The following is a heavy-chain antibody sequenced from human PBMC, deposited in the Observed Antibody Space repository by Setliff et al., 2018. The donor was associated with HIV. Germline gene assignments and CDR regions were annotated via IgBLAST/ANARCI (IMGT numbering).Heavy chain of an antibody. D-gene: IGHD2-21*01. V-gene: IGHV1-18*01. CDR3: ARGGPARVALLYWFDP. J-gene: IGHJ5*02. CDR2: INPYNGNT. CDR1: GDTFTNYL. Sequence: ASVKVSCKASGDTFTNYLMHRVRQAPGQGLEWVGWINPYNGNTKYGQKFQGTVTMTRDTTTSTAYLELRRLRSDDTAVYFCARGGPARVALLYWFDPWGQGTLVTVSS.